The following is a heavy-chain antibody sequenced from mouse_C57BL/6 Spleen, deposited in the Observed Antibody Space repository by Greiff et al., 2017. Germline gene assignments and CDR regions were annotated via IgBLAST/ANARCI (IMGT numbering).Heavy chain of an antibody. CDR2: IDPEYGAT. CDR1: GFNIKDDY. J-gene: IGHJ2*01. Sequence: VHVKQSGAELVRPGASVTLSCTASGFNIKDDYMHWVKQRPEQGLEWIGWIDPEYGATEYASKFQGKATITADTSTNTAYLQRSSLTAEDTAVYYCTKGGDYYLDYWGQGTTLTVSS. CDR3: TKGGDYYLDY. V-gene: IGHV14-4*01. D-gene: IGHD3-3*01.